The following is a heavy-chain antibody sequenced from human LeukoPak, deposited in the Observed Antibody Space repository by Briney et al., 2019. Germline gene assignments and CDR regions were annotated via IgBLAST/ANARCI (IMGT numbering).Heavy chain of an antibody. Sequence: ASVKVSCKASGYTFTGYYMHWVRQAPGQGLEWMGWINPNSGGTNCAQKFQGRVTITRDTSISTAYMELSRLRSDDTAVYYCARDATGGDFLTGYPMYYFDYWGQGTLVTVSS. CDR2: INPNSGGT. J-gene: IGHJ4*02. CDR1: GYTFTGYY. V-gene: IGHV1-2*02. D-gene: IGHD3-9*01. CDR3: ARDATGGDFLTGYPMYYFDY.